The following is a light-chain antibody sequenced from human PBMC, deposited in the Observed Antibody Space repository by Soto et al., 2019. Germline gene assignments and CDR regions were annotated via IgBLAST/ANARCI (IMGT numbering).Light chain of an antibody. J-gene: IGLJ2*01. Sequence: QSALTQPASVSGSPGQSITISCTGTSSDVGGYNYVSWYQHHPGKAPKLMIYEVSNRPSGVSNRFSGSKSGNTASLTISGLQAEDEADYYCSSCTSSSTVLFGGGTKLTVL. CDR2: EVS. CDR1: SSDVGGYNY. CDR3: SSCTSSSTVL. V-gene: IGLV2-14*01.